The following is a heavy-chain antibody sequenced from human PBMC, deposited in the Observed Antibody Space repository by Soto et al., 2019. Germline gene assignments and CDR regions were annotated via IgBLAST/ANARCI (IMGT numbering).Heavy chain of an antibody. J-gene: IGHJ4*01. Sequence: GGSLRLSCAVSGLTVSRTQMSWVRQAPGKWLQWVSVIYSAGSTYYADAVKGRFTISRDISENKIFLELNGLTVDDTAVYYCARAREPEYSSSIFFDYWGRGXVVTVYS. D-gene: IGHD6-6*01. CDR1: GLTVSRTQ. CDR2: IYSAGST. CDR3: ARAREPEYSSSIFFDY. V-gene: IGHV3-53*01.